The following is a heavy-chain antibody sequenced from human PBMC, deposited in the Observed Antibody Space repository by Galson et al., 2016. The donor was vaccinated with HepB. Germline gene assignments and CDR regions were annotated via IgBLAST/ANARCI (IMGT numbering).Heavy chain of an antibody. D-gene: IGHD3/OR15-3a*01. V-gene: IGHV3-33*08. CDR2: IWYDGSNK. CDR1: GFTFSSYG. CDR3: ARAIADLKAPYDYYYMYV. Sequence: SLRLSCAASGFTFSSYGMNWVRQAPGKGLEWVAVIWYDGSNKYYADSVQGRFTISRDTSKNTVYLQMNSLRAEDTAVYYCARAIADLKAPYDYYYMYVWGKGTTVAVSS. J-gene: IGHJ6*03.